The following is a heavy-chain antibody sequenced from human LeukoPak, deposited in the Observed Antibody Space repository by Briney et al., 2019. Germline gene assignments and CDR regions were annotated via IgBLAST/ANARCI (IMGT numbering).Heavy chain of an antibody. J-gene: IGHJ6*02. V-gene: IGHV3-33*01. D-gene: IGHD1-26*01. CDR2: IWYDGSNK. Sequence: PGGSLRLSCAASGFTFSSYGMHWVRQAPGKGLEWVAVIWYDGSNKYYADSVKGRLTISRDNSKNTLYLQMNSLRAEDTAVYYCARVRNSGKPDYYYYGMDVWGQGTTVTVSS. CDR3: ARVRNSGKPDYYYYGMDV. CDR1: GFTFSSYG.